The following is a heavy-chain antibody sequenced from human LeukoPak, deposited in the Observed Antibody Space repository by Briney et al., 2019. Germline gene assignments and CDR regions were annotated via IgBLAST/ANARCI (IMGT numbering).Heavy chain of an antibody. D-gene: IGHD4-23*01. J-gene: IGHJ4*02. V-gene: IGHV1-18*01. CDR2: ISAYNGNT. CDR1: GYTFTSYA. Sequence: ASVKVSCKASGYTFTSYAMNWVRQAPGQGLEWMGWISAYNGNTNYAQKLQGRVTMTTDTSTSTAYMELRSLRSDDTAVYYCARGRDYGGNSLFDYWGQGTLVTVSS. CDR3: ARGRDYGGNSLFDY.